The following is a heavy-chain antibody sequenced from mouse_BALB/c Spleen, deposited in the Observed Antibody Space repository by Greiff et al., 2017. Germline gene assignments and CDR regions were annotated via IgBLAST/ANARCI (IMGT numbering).Heavy chain of an antibody. Sequence: EVQRVASGGGLVQPGGSRKLSCAASGFTFSSFGMHWVRQAPEKGLEWVAYISSGSSTIYYADTVKGRFTISRDNPKNTLFLQMTSLRSEDTAMYYCARGDGYYDYWGQGTTLTVSS. V-gene: IGHV5-17*02. D-gene: IGHD2-3*01. CDR1: GFTFSSFG. CDR2: ISSGSSTI. J-gene: IGHJ2*01. CDR3: ARGDGYYDY.